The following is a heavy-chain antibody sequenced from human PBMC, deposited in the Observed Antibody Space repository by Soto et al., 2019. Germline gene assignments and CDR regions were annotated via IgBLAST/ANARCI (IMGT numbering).Heavy chain of an antibody. CDR3: ESNQHKRFDS. J-gene: IGHJ4*02. V-gene: IGHV4-4*02. Sequence: QVQLQESGPGLVKPSETLSLTCAVSTGSITSNNWWNWVRQTPGKGLEWIGEIYHRGSTNYNPSLKSRVIISLDKSKNQFSLRLSSMTAADTAVYYCESNQHKRFDSWGQGTLVTVSS. CDR1: TGSITSNNW. CDR2: IYHRGST.